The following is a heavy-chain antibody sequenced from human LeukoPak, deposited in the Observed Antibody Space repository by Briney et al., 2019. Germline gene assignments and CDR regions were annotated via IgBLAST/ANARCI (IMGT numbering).Heavy chain of an antibody. CDR1: GGSFSGYY. D-gene: IGHD5-18*01. CDR3: ARGGYSYGSYYFDY. CDR2: INHSGST. J-gene: IGHJ4*02. V-gene: IGHV4-34*01. Sequence: SETLSLTCAVYGGSFSGYYWSWIRQPPGKGLEWIGEINHSGSTNYNPSLKSRVTISVDTSKNQFSLKLSSVTAADTAVHYCARGGYSYGSYYFDYWGQGTLVTVSS.